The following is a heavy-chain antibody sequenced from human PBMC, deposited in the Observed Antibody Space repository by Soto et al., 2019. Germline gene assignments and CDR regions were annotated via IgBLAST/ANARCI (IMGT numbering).Heavy chain of an antibody. J-gene: IGHJ4*02. CDR1: AFTFNTYS. V-gene: IGHV3-30*03. Sequence: GGSLRLSCTASAFTFNTYSMNWVRQAPGKGLEWVAVISNDGSNKNFADSVKGRFTISRDNSKNTVYLHMNSLRAEDTAVYYCARDRVQIWSYVGIFDGWGQGTMVTVSS. D-gene: IGHD5-18*01. CDR2: ISNDGSNK. CDR3: ARDRVQIWSYVGIFDG.